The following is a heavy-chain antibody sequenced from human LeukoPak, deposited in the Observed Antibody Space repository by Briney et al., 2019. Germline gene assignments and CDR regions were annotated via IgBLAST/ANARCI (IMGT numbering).Heavy chain of an antibody. Sequence: PSETLSLTCAVYGVSFSGYYWSWIRQPPGKGLEWIGEINHSGSTNYNPSLKSRVTISVDTSKNQFSLKLSSVTAADTAVYYCARAARRDGYNFGLDYWGQGTLVTVSS. CDR2: INHSGST. D-gene: IGHD5-24*01. J-gene: IGHJ4*02. V-gene: IGHV4-34*01. CDR1: GVSFSGYY. CDR3: ARAARRDGYNFGLDY.